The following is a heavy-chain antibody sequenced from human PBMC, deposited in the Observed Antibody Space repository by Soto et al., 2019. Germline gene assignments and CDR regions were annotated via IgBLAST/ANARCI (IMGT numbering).Heavy chain of an antibody. V-gene: IGHV3-66*01. D-gene: IGHD2-2*01. CDR2: IYSDDYT. Sequence: GGSLRLSCEASGFTVSSSYVSGVRQVPGKGLEWVSIIYSDDYTYYAASVKGRFTISRDNSRNTLYLQMNSLRVEDTAVYYCAKRKFCPSTPCFDYWGQGTPVTVSS. J-gene: IGHJ4*02. CDR1: GFTVSSSY. CDR3: AKRKFCPSTPCFDY.